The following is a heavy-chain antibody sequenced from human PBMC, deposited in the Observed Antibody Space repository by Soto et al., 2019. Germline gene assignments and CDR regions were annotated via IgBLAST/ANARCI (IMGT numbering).Heavy chain of an antibody. D-gene: IGHD1-26*01. Sequence: RLSCATSGFDFGDYALTWIRQAPGRGLEWVAFIRAKPAGGTAEYAASVKGRFAVSRDGSESIVYMQMNSLEKEDTGMYYCSRIGPGAATRGFFDYWGQGTPVTVSS. CDR2: IRAKPAGGTA. V-gene: IGHV3-49*01. CDR3: SRIGPGAATRGFFDY. J-gene: IGHJ4*02. CDR1: GFDFGDYA.